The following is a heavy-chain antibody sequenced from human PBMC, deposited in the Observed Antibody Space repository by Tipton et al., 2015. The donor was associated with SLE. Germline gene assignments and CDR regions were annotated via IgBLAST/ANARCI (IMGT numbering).Heavy chain of an antibody. V-gene: IGHV3-30*04. Sequence: SLRLSCAASGFTFSSYAMHWVRQAPGKGLEWVAVISYDGSNKYYADSVKGRFTISRDNSKNTLYLQMNSLRSDDTAVYYCARSPHLGAPSPMDVWGQGTTVTVSS. CDR1: GFTFSSYA. CDR2: ISYDGSNK. CDR3: ARSPHLGAPSPMDV. D-gene: IGHD1-26*01. J-gene: IGHJ6*02.